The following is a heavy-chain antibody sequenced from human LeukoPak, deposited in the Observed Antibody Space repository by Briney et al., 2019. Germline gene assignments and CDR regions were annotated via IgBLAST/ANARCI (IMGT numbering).Heavy chain of an antibody. Sequence: ASVKVSCKASGYTFTSYYMHWVRQAPGQGLEWMGWISAYNGNTNYAQKLQGRVTMTTDTSTSTAYMELRSLRSDDTAVYYCARYCSGGSCYPAEYFQHWGQGTLVTVSS. CDR3: ARYCSGGSCYPAEYFQH. V-gene: IGHV1-18*04. CDR2: ISAYNGNT. D-gene: IGHD2-15*01. J-gene: IGHJ1*01. CDR1: GYTFTSYY.